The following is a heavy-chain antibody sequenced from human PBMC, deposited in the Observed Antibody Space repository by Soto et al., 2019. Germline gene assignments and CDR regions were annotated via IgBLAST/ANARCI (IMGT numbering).Heavy chain of an antibody. CDR1: GYTFTGYY. V-gene: IGHV1-2*02. Sequence: ASVKVSCKASGYTFTGYYMHWVRQAPGQGLEWMGWINPNSGGTNYAQKFQGRVTMTRDTSISTAYMELSRPRSDDTAVYYCARDRGYCSSTSCLGFYYYYGMDVWGQGTTVTVSS. CDR2: INPNSGGT. D-gene: IGHD2-2*01. CDR3: ARDRGYCSSTSCLGFYYYYGMDV. J-gene: IGHJ6*02.